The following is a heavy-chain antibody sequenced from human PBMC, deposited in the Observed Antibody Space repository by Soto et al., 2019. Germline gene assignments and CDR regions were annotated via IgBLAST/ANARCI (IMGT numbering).Heavy chain of an antibody. Sequence: PXGSLRLSCAASGFTFSSYAMSWVRQAPGKGLEWVSAISGSGGSTYYADSVKGRFTISRDNSKNTLYLQMNSLRAEDTAVYYCAKDGAMVRGVIILGGYWGQGTLVTVSS. V-gene: IGHV3-23*01. J-gene: IGHJ4*02. D-gene: IGHD3-10*01. CDR2: ISGSGGST. CDR3: AKDGAMVRGVIILGGY. CDR1: GFTFSSYA.